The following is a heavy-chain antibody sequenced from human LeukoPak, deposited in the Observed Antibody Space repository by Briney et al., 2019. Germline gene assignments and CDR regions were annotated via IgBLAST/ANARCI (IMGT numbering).Heavy chain of an antibody. CDR1: GFTFSSYG. D-gene: IGHD2-15*01. CDR2: IWYDGSNK. V-gene: IGHV3-33*06. Sequence: GGSLRLSCAASGFTFSSYGMHWVRQAPGKGLEWVAVIWYDGSNKYYADSVKGRFTISRDNSKNTLYLQMNSLRAEDTAVYHCAKERSLYCSGGSCYSGPDFDYWGQGTLVTVSS. J-gene: IGHJ4*02. CDR3: AKERSLYCSGGSCYSGPDFDY.